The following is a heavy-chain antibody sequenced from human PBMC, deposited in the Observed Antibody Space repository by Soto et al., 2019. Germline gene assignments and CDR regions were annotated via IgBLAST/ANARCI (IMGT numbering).Heavy chain of an antibody. V-gene: IGHV4-59*01. CDR2: VYYSGGA. D-gene: IGHD2-21*02. CDR1: GGSISGYY. J-gene: IGHJ6*02. Sequence: SETLSLTCTVCGGSISGYYWSWIRQPPGKGLEWIGNVYYSGGAKYNPSVKRRVSISVDTSKNQFSLNLSSVTAADTAVYYCTRDGDGRMTTNPYYYYGMDVWGPGITVTSP. CDR3: TRDGDGRMTTNPYYYYGMDV.